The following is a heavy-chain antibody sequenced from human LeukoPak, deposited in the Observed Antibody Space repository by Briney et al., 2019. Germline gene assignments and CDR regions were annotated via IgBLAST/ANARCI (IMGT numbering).Heavy chain of an antibody. D-gene: IGHD3-10*01. Sequence: GGSLRLSCAASGFTFSSYGMYWVRQAPGKGLEWVAVIAYDGSKKYYADSVKGRFTISRDNSKNTLYLQMNSLRAEDTAVYYCAKKGGSGSLERACFDIWGQGTMVTVSS. J-gene: IGHJ3*02. V-gene: IGHV3-30*18. CDR3: AKKGGSGSLERACFDI. CDR2: IAYDGSKK. CDR1: GFTFSSYG.